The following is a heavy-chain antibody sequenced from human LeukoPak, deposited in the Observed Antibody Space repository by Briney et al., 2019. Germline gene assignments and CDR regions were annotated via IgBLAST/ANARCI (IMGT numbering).Heavy chain of an antibody. CDR2: ISSSSSTI. Sequence: GGSLRLSCAASGFTFSSYSMNWVRQAPGKGLEWVSYISSSSSTIYYADSVKGRFTISRDNAKNSLYLQMNSLRAEDTAVYYCARGPKNYDSSGLDAFDIWGQGTMVTVSS. CDR3: ARGPKNYDSSGLDAFDI. D-gene: IGHD3-22*01. CDR1: GFTFSSYS. V-gene: IGHV3-48*01. J-gene: IGHJ3*02.